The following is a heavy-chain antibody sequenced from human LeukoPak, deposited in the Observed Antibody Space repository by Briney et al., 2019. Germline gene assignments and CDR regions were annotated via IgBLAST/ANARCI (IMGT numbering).Heavy chain of an antibody. CDR1: GYTFNKYW. D-gene: IGHD1-1*01. V-gene: IGHV3-74*01. Sequence: PGGSLRLSCEASGYTFNKYWIHWVRQVPGKGLVWVSRINNDGSSENYVDSVKGGFTISRDNANNTLFLQMNSLRAEDTAVYYCARRGTGHGMFVWGQGTTVIVSS. CDR3: ARRGTGHGMFV. J-gene: IGHJ6*02. CDR2: INNDGSSE.